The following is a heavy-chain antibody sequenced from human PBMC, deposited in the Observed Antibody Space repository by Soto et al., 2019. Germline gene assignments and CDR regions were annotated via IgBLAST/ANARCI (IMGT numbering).Heavy chain of an antibody. CDR2: IYWNDDK. Sequence: QITLKESGPTLVKPTQTLTLTCTFSGFSLSTTGEGVGWIRQPPGKALEWLAAIYWNDDKSFSPSLKSRHTITKDTSKKQVVLTMMNMAPVDSGTYYCAQVDYVSALFAYFGHGTLVTGSS. D-gene: IGHD3-16*01. CDR1: GFSLSTTGEG. V-gene: IGHV2-5*01. J-gene: IGHJ4*01. CDR3: AQVDYVSALFAY.